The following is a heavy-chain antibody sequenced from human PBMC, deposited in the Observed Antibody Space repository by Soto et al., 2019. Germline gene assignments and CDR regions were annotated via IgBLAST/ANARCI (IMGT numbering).Heavy chain of an antibody. Sequence: PGGSLRLSCAASGFTFSNYWITWVRQAPGKGLEWVANVKQDGIGEYYVESVKGRFTISRDNAKNSLYLQMNSLRAEDTALYYCATAGVGITTGNFDYWGQGNLVAFSS. V-gene: IGHV3-7*01. J-gene: IGHJ4*02. CDR2: VKQDGIGE. CDR3: ATAGVGITTGNFDY. CDR1: GFTFSNYW. D-gene: IGHD1-26*01.